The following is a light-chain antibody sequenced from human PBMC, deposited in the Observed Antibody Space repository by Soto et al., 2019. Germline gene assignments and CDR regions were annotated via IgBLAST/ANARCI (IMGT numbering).Light chain of an antibody. CDR1: SSDVGAYNS. CDR2: HVS. Sequence: QSALTQPASVSGSPGQSITISCTGTSSDVGAYNSVSWYQHHPGKAPQLMIYHVSNRPSGVSYRFSGSKSGNTASLTISGLQAEDEADYYCSSYRSGSTSDVFGGGTKLTVL. J-gene: IGLJ3*02. CDR3: SSYRSGSTSDV. V-gene: IGLV2-14*03.